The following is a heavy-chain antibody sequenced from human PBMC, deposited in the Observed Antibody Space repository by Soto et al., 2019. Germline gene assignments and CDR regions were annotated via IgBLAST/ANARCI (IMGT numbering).Heavy chain of an antibody. CDR2: ISSSGITI. CDR1: GFTFSNYA. V-gene: IGHV3-48*03. D-gene: IGHD3-10*01. J-gene: IGHJ3*02. CDR3: AREAALVWFGESQRDAFDI. Sequence: TGGSLRLSCAASGFTFSNYAMNWVRQVPGKGLEWVSYISSSGITIYYADSVKGRFTISRDNVKHSVFLQMSSLGVEDTAVYYCAREAALVWFGESQRDAFDIWGQGTMVTVSS.